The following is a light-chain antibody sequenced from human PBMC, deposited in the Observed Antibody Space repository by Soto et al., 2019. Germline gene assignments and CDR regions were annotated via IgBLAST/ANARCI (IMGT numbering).Light chain of an antibody. CDR1: SRDVGNYNY. J-gene: IGLJ1*01. V-gene: IGLV2-14*03. Sequence: QSLLTQPASVSGSPGQSITISCTGTSRDVGNYNYVSWYQQHPGKAPKLLIYGVTNRPSGVSNRFSGSKSGNTASLTISGLQAEDEADYYCNSYTTTSSYVFGTGTNVTVL. CDR2: GVT. CDR3: NSYTTTSSYV.